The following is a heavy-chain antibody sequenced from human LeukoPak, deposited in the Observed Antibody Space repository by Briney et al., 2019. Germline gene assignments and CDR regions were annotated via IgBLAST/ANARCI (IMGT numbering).Heavy chain of an antibody. CDR1: GGSTSGGNYY. Sequence: SETLSLTCIVSGGSTSGGNYYWGWIRRPPGKGLEWIGYIYYSGSTYYNPSLKSRVTISVDTSKNQFSLKLSSVTAADTAVYYCARVPYSSGWYDGWFDPWGQGTLVTVSS. D-gene: IGHD6-19*01. J-gene: IGHJ5*02. CDR3: ARVPYSSGWYDGWFDP. V-gene: IGHV4-31*03. CDR2: IYYSGST.